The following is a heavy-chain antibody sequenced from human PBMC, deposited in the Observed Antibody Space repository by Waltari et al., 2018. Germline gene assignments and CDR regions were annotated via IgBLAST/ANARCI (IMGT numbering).Heavy chain of an antibody. CDR1: GFTFTDHY. V-gene: IGHV3-72*01. J-gene: IGHJ4*02. Sequence: DVQLVESGGALVQPGGSLRLSCAASGFTFTDHYMDWVRQAPGKGLEWVGRIKTKFNNYLAHYAASVKDRFTLSRDDSKNSLYLQMDSLRIEDTAVYYCVSGESGSVFDYWGRGILVTVSS. CDR3: VSGESGSVFDY. CDR2: IKTKFNNYLA. D-gene: IGHD3-22*01.